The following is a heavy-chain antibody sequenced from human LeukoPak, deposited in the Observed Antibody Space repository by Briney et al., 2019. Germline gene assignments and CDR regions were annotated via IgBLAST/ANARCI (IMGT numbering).Heavy chain of an antibody. V-gene: IGHV4-59*01. CDR3: ARDLSGSYYFDC. CDR1: GGSISSYY. D-gene: IGHD1-26*01. CDR2: IYYSGST. Sequence: SETLSLTCTVSGGSISSYYWSWIRQPPGRGLEWIGYIYYSGSTNYNPSLKSRVTISVDTSKNQFSLKLSSVTAADTAVYYCARDLSGSYYFDCWGQGTLVTVSS. J-gene: IGHJ4*02.